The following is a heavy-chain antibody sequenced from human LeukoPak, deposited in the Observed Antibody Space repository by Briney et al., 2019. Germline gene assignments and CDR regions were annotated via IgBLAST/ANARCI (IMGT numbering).Heavy chain of an antibody. J-gene: IGHJ4*02. V-gene: IGHV3-74*01. Sequence: GGSLRLSCVASGFTFSNSWMHWFRQVPGKGLVWVSRIDTDGSTTGYADSVRGRFTISRDNAKNTLYLQMNGLRAEDTAIYYRAKGLTWNTADYWGQGTLVTVSS. CDR2: IDTDGSTT. D-gene: IGHD1/OR15-1a*01. CDR1: GFTFSNSW. CDR3: AKGLTWNTADY.